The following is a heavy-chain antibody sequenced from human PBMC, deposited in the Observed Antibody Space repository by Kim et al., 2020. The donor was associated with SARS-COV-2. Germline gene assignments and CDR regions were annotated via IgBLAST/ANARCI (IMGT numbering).Heavy chain of an antibody. CDR3: AHRRSGPPITMDGASWGY. Sequence: SGPTLVNPTQTLTLTCTFSGFSLSTSGVGVGWIRQPPGKALEWLARIYWDDDKRYSPSLKSRLTITKDTSKNQVVLTMTNMDPVDTATYYCAHRRSGPPITMDGASWGYGGQGTLVTVSS. D-gene: IGHD3-10*01. CDR2: IYWDDDK. J-gene: IGHJ4*02. CDR1: GFSLSTSGVG. V-gene: IGHV2-5*02.